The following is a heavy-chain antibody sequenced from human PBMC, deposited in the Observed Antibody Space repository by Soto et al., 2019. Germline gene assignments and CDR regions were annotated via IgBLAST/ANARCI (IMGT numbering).Heavy chain of an antibody. CDR1: GFTFSSYG. J-gene: IGHJ4*02. CDR2: IWYDGSNK. CDR3: AREGIDDYVWGSYRYTTYYFDY. V-gene: IGHV3-33*01. D-gene: IGHD3-16*02. Sequence: GSLRLSCAASGFTFSSYGMHWVRQAPGKGLEWVAVIWYDGSNKYYADSVKGRFTISRDNSKNTLYLQMNSLRAEDTAVYYCAREGIDDYVWGSYRYTTYYFDYWGQGTLVTVSS.